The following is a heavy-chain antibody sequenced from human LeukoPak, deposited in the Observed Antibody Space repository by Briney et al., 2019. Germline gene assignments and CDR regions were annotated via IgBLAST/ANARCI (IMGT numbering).Heavy chain of an antibody. D-gene: IGHD3-22*01. Sequence: SETLSLTCNVSLYAITSGYYWGWIRQSPGKGLEWIGSMQHSGSTDYNPSLRSRVTISGDTSRNQFFLKLTSVTVADTAIYFCARGGGRVISSRFDYWGQGRLVTVSS. J-gene: IGHJ4*02. CDR1: LYAITSGYY. V-gene: IGHV4-38-2*02. CDR3: ARGGGRVISSRFDY. CDR2: MQHSGST.